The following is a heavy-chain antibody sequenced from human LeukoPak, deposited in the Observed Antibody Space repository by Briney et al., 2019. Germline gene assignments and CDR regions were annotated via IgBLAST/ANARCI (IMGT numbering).Heavy chain of an antibody. V-gene: IGHV4-61*08. D-gene: IGHD2-15*01. CDR3: ARGTLAGRVVYLDY. Sequence: PSETLSLTGTVSGGSVSSGGYFWSWVWQPPGKGLVWIAYIYYSGSANYNPSLKSRVTISLDKSKDQFSLKLSSVTAADTAVYYCARGTLAGRVVYLDYWGQGTLVTVSS. J-gene: IGHJ4*02. CDR2: IYYSGSA. CDR1: GGSVSSGGYF.